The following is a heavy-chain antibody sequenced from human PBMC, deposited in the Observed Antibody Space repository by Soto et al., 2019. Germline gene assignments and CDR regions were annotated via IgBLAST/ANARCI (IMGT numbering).Heavy chain of an antibody. CDR3: ARDESAGSSTSD. Sequence: GGSLRLSCAASGFTFSNAWMNWVRQAPGKGLEWVGRIKSKTDGGTTDYTAPVKGRFTISRDDSKNTLYLQMNSLKIEDIGVYYCARDESAGSSTSDWGQGTLVTVSS. J-gene: IGHJ4*02. D-gene: IGHD2-2*01. V-gene: IGHV3-15*07. CDR1: GFTFSNAW. CDR2: IKSKTDGGTT.